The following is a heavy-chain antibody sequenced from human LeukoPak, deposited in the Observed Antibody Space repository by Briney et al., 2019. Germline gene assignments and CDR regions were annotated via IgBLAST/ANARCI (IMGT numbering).Heavy chain of an antibody. V-gene: IGHV3-23*01. CDR3: AKDQGHSSSPPNDY. J-gene: IGHJ4*02. D-gene: IGHD6-6*01. CDR1: GFTFSSYA. CDR2: ISGSGGST. Sequence: GGSLRLSCAASGFTFSSYAMSWVRQAPGKGLEWVSAISGSGGSTYYADSVKGRFTISRDNSKNTLYLQINSLRAEDPAVYYCAKDQGHSSSPPNDYWGQGTLVTVSS.